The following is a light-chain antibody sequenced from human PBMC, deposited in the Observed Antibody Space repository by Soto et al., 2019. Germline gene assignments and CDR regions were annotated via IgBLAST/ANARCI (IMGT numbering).Light chain of an antibody. V-gene: IGKV3-20*01. J-gene: IGKJ4*01. CDR2: GAS. Sequence: PGERATLSCRASQSVSSNLAWYQQKPGQAPRLLISGASSRATGIPDRFSGGGSGTDFTLTISRLEPEDFAVYYCQQYGSSPLTFGGGTKVDIK. CDR3: QQYGSSPLT. CDR1: QSVSSN.